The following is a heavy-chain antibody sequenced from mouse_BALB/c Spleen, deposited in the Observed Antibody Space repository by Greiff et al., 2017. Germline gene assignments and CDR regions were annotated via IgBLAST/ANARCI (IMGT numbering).Heavy chain of an antibody. CDR3: ALGTRDYGSRGDWFAY. D-gene: IGHD1-1*01. CDR1: GYAFSSYW. V-gene: IGHV1-80*01. J-gene: IGHJ3*01. Sequence: QVQLKESGAELVRPGSSVKISCKASGYAFSSYWMNWVKQRPGQGLEWIGQIYPGDGDTNYNGKFKGKATLTADKSSSTAYMQLSSLTSEDSAVYFCALGTRDYGSRGDWFAYWGQGTLVTVSA. CDR2: IYPGDGDT.